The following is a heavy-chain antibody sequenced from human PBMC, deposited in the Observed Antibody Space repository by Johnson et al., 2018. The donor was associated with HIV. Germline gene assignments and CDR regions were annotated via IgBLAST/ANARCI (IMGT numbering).Heavy chain of an antibody. CDR3: AIDLWRADSFDV. CDR2: ISVSGDST. V-gene: IGHV3-23*04. J-gene: IGHJ3*01. Sequence: VQLVESGGGLVQPGGSLRLSCAASGFTLSNYAMTWVRQSPGKGLEWVSTISVSGDSTYYADSVKGRFTISRAKSKNTMYVLMNSLRVEDTAVYYCAIDLWRADSFDVCGQGTMVTFSS. CDR1: GFTLSNYA. D-gene: IGHD1-1*01.